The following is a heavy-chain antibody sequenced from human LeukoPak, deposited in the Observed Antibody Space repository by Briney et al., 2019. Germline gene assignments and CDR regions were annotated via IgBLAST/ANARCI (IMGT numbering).Heavy chain of an antibody. CDR3: ARTWFGELSWFDP. D-gene: IGHD3-10*01. Sequence: ASVKVSCKASGYTFASYAIIWVRHAPGQGLEWMGWISAYNGNTNYAQKFQGRVTMTTDTSTSTAYMELRSLRSDDTAVYYCARTWFGELSWFDPWDQGTLVTVSS. V-gene: IGHV1-18*01. CDR1: GYTFASYA. CDR2: ISAYNGNT. J-gene: IGHJ5*02.